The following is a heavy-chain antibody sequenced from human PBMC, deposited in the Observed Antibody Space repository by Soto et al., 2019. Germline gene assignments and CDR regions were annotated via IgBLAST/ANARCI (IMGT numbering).Heavy chain of an antibody. J-gene: IGHJ4*02. CDR1: VYTFTSYG. D-gene: IGHD3-9*01. Sequence: QVHLVQSGAEVKKRGASVKVSCKASVYTFTSYGISWVRQSPGQGLEWMGWISAYNGNTNYAQKLQGRVPMTTDTSTSTAYMGLRSLRSDDTAVYYCARDPGFRSDYWGQGTLVTVSS. CDR3: ARDPGFRSDY. CDR2: ISAYNGNT. V-gene: IGHV1-18*01.